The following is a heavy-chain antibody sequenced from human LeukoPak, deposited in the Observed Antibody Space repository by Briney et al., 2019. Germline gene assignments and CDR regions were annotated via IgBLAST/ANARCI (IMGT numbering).Heavy chain of an antibody. CDR3: ARGGGLDV. CDR1: GFTFSSYW. D-gene: IGHD3-16*01. CDR2: INHNGNVN. J-gene: IGHJ6*02. V-gene: IGHV3-7*03. Sequence: RTGGSLGLSCAASGFTFSSYWMNWARQAPGKGLEWVASINHNGNVNYYVDSVKGRFTISRDNAKNSLYLQMRNLRAEDTAVYFCARGGGLDVWGQGATVTVSS.